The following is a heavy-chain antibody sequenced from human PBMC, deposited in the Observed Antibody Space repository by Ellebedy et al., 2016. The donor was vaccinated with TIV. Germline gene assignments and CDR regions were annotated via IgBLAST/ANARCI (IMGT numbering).Heavy chain of an antibody. CDR2: IKYDEIEK. J-gene: IGHJ3*02. CDR1: GFTFNKFW. CDR3: ARDTVAVPDGDVFDI. D-gene: IGHD2-2*01. V-gene: IGHV3-7*04. Sequence: PGGSLRLSCAASGFTFNKFWMGWIRQAPGKGLEWVAHIKYDEIEKYHAYSVKGRFTISRDNARKSLYLQMNSLRVDDTAMYFCARDTVAVPDGDVFDIWGQGIMVTVSS.